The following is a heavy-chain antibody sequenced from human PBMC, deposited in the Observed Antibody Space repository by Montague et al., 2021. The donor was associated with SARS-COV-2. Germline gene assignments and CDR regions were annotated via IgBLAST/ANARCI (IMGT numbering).Heavy chain of an antibody. D-gene: IGHD6-19*01. V-gene: IGHV4-34*01. CDR2: INHSGST. Sequence: SETLSLTCAVYGGSFSGYYYCWIRQPPGKGLEWIGEINHSGSTNXNPSLKSRVTISVDTSKNQFSLKLSSVTAADTAVYYCARGSRQWLVRPPHYYYFDYWGQGTLVTVSS. CDR3: ARGSRQWLVRPPHYYYFDY. CDR1: GGSFSGYY. J-gene: IGHJ4*02.